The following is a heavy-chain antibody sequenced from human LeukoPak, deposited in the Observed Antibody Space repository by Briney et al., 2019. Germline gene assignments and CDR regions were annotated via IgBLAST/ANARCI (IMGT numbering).Heavy chain of an antibody. J-gene: IGHJ4*02. CDR3: ARGPYYYGSGSYRY. D-gene: IGHD3-10*01. V-gene: IGHV4-34*01. CDR1: GGSFSGYY. CDR2: INHSGST. Sequence: SETLSLTCAVSGGSFSGYYWSWIRQPPGKGLEWIGEINHSGSTNYNPSLKSRVTISVDTSENQFSLKLSSVTAADTAVYYCARGPYYYGSGSYRYWGQGTLVTVSS.